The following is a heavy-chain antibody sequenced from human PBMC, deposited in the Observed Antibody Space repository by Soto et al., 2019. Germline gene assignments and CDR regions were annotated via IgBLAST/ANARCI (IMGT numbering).Heavy chain of an antibody. Sequence: QVQLVESGGGVVQPGRSLRLSCAASGFTFSSYGMHWVRQAPGKGLEWVAVISYDGSNKYYADSVKGRFTISRDNSKNTLYMQMNSLRAEDTAVYYCAKDARAPFYDCPGGWFDPWGQGTLVTVSS. D-gene: IGHD5-12*01. CDR2: ISYDGSNK. J-gene: IGHJ5*02. V-gene: IGHV3-30*18. CDR3: AKDARAPFYDCPGGWFDP. CDR1: GFTFSSYG.